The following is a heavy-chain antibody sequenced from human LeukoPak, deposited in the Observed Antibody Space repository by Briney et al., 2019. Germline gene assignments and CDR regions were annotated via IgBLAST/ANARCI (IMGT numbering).Heavy chain of an antibody. CDR1: GGSISSGGYY. CDR3: AKDSQLVRKNFLDY. D-gene: IGHD6-13*01. J-gene: IGHJ4*02. Sequence: PSETLSLTCTVSGGSISSGGYYWSWIRQPPGKGLEWIGYIYHSGSTYYNPSLKSRVTISVDRSKNQFSLRLSSVTAADTAVYYCAKDSQLVRKNFLDYWGQGTLVTVSS. V-gene: IGHV4-30-2*01. CDR2: IYHSGST.